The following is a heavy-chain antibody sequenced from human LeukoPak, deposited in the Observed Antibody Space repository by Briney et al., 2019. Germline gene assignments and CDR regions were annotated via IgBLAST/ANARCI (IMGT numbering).Heavy chain of an antibody. CDR3: AKLPWGSYRYNPLDY. J-gene: IGHJ4*02. V-gene: IGHV3-23*01. CDR2: ISGSGGST. D-gene: IGHD3-16*02. CDR1: GFTFSSFA. Sequence: SGGSLRLSCAASGFTFSSFAMSWVRHAPGKGLEWVSAISGSGGSTYYADSVKGRFTISRDNSKNTLYLQMNSLRAEDTAVYYCAKLPWGSYRYNPLDYWGQGTLVTVSS.